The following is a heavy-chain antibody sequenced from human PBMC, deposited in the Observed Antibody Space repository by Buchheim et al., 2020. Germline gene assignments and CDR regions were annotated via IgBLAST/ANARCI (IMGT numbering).Heavy chain of an antibody. CDR2: IKEDGSER. V-gene: IGHV3-7*01. CDR3: ARDWPEYYYDSSGSNYFDH. Sequence: EVPLVESGGGLVQPGGSMRLSCAASGFTFSRYWMSWVRQAPGKGLEWVANIKEDGSERYYVGAVKGRFTISRDNAENSLFLQMYSLRVEDTAVYYCARDWPEYYYDSSGSNYFDHWGQGAL. D-gene: IGHD3-22*01. CDR1: GFTFSRYW. J-gene: IGHJ4*02.